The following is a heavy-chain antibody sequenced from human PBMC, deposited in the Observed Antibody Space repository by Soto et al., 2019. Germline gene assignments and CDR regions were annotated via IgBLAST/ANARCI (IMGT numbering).Heavy chain of an antibody. Sequence: QVQLVQSGAEVKKPGASVKVSCKASGYTFTSYGISWVRQAPGQGLEWMGWISAYNGNTNYAQKLQGRVTMTTDTSTSTADMELRSLGSDDTAVYSCARDKGAYCGGDCYSTWFDPWGQGTLVTVSS. CDR2: ISAYNGNT. D-gene: IGHD2-21*02. CDR1: GYTFTSYG. CDR3: ARDKGAYCGGDCYSTWFDP. V-gene: IGHV1-18*01. J-gene: IGHJ5*02.